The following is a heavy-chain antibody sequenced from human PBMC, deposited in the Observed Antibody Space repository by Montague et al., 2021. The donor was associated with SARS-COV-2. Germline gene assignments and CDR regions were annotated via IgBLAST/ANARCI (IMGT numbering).Heavy chain of an antibody. CDR2: INRRGNT. D-gene: IGHD4-23*01. V-gene: IGHV4-39*07. CDR3: ARGGGNILTNYYYYYYLDV. J-gene: IGHJ6*03. CDR1: GASISRSDYY. Sequence: SETLSLTCNVSGASISRSDYYWAWIRQPPGKGLEWIGEINRRGNTIYNPSLKSRVTISEDTSKSQFSLKLSSVTAADTAVYYCARGGGNILTNYYYYYYLDVWGTGTTVTVSS.